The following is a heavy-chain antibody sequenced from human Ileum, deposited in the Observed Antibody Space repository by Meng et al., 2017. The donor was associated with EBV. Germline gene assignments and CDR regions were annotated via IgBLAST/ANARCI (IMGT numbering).Heavy chain of an antibody. V-gene: IGHV4-39*01. D-gene: IGHD1-14*01. Sequence: LQLQASGPGLVKPSETLSLPCTVSGGSISSSSYYWAWIRQPPGEGLEWIGSVVYSGTTYYTSSLKSRVSISVDTSKNQFSLKLSSVTAADTAVYYCARHHHSPTFDYWGQGTLVTVSS. CDR1: GGSISSSSYY. J-gene: IGHJ4*02. CDR3: ARHHHSPTFDY. CDR2: VVYSGTT.